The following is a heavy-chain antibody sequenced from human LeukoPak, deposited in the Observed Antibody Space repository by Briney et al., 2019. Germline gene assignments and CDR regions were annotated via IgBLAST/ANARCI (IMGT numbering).Heavy chain of an antibody. Sequence: GESLQISCKGSGYSFTSYWIGWARQMPGKGLEWMEIIYPGDSDTRYSPSFQGQVTISADKSISTAYLQWSSLKASDTAMYYCARHSPGYCTNGVCYTPADYWGQGTLVTVSS. V-gene: IGHV5-51*01. J-gene: IGHJ4*02. CDR3: ARHSPGYCTNGVCYTPADY. D-gene: IGHD2-8*01. CDR2: IYPGDSDT. CDR1: GYSFTSYW.